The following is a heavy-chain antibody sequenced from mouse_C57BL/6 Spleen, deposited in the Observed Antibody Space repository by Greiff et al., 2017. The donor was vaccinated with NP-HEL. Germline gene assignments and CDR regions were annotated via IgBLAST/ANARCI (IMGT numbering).Heavy chain of an antibody. CDR3: TRDRTGTTWFAY. J-gene: IGHJ3*01. Sequence: EVQVVESGEGLVKPGGSLKLSCAASGFTFSSYAMSWVRQTPEKRLEWVAYISSGGDYIYYADTVKGRFTISRDNARNTLYLQMSSLKSEDTAMYYCTRDRTGTTWFAYWGQGTLVTVSA. CDR2: ISSGGDYI. D-gene: IGHD4-1*01. CDR1: GFTFSSYA. V-gene: IGHV5-9-1*02.